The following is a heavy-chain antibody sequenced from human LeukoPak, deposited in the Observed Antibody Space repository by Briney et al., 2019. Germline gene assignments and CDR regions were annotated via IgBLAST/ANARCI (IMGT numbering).Heavy chain of an antibody. J-gene: IGHJ4*02. Sequence: GGSLRLSCAASGFTFDDYAMHWVRQAPGKGLGWVSGISWNSGSIAYADSVKGRFTISRDNAKNSLYLQMNSLRAEDTALYYCAKDMTIRGWYEGGFDYWGQGTLVTVSS. V-gene: IGHV3-9*01. CDR1: GFTFDDYA. CDR3: AKDMTIRGWYEGGFDY. D-gene: IGHD6-19*01. CDR2: ISWNSGSI.